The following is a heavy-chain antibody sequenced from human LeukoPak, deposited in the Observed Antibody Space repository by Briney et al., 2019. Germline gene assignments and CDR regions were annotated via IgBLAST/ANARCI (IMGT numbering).Heavy chain of an antibody. J-gene: IGHJ4*02. Sequence: PGGSLRLSCAASGFTFSSYAMSWVRQAPGKGLEWVSAISGSGGSTYYADSVKGRFTISRENSRDTLYLQMNSLRAEDTAVYYCAKGYYDYVWGSYYFDYWGQGTLVTVSS. D-gene: IGHD3-16*01. CDR3: AKGYYDYVWGSYYFDY. V-gene: IGHV3-23*01. CDR2: ISGSGGST. CDR1: GFTFSSYA.